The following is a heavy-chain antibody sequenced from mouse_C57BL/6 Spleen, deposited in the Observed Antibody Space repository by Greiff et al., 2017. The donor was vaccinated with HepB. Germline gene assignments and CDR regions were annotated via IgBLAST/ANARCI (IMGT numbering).Heavy chain of an antibody. V-gene: IGHV1-64*01. D-gene: IGHD1-1*01. CDR2: IHPNSGST. Sequence: QVQLKQPGAELVKPGASVKLSCKASGYTFTSYWMHWVKQRPGQGLEWIGMIHPNSGSTNYNEKFKSKATLTVDKSSSTAYMQLSSLTSEDSAVYYCARGGYYGSSSYWYFDVWGTGTTVTVSS. CDR3: ARGGYYGSSSYWYFDV. CDR1: GYTFTSYW. J-gene: IGHJ1*03.